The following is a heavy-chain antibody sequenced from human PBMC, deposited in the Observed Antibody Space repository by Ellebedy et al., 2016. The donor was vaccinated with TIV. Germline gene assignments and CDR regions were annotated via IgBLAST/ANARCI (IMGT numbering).Heavy chain of an antibody. CDR3: ARVQTVGALHEAFHI. J-gene: IGHJ3*02. D-gene: IGHD1-26*01. CDR1: GFTFRNYA. CDR2: ISGSGGSI. V-gene: IGHV3-23*01. Sequence: GESLKISCAASGFTFRNYAMTWVRQAPGKGLEWVSCISGSGGSIYYADSVKGRFTIARDNSKNTVYLQMNSLRGEDTAAYYCARVQTVGALHEAFHIWGQGTMVTVSS.